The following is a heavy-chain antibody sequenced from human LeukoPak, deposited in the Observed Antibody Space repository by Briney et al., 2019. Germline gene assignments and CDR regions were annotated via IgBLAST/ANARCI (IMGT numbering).Heavy chain of an antibody. CDR1: GYTFTNYG. CDR2: VSAYGDNT. V-gene: IGHV1-18*01. CDR3: ARDCIGCHGFDY. J-gene: IGHJ4*02. Sequence: ASVKVSCKTSGYTFTNYGITWVRQAPGQGLEWMGWVSAYGDNTNYVQKIQGRVTMTTDTSTSTAYMELRSLRSDDPAVYYCARDCIGCHGFDYWGQGTQVTVSS. D-gene: IGHD2-15*01.